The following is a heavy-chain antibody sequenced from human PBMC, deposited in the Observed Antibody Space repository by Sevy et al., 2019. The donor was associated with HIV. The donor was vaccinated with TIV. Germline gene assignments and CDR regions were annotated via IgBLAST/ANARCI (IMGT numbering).Heavy chain of an antibody. J-gene: IGHJ4*02. CDR1: GFTFSNYA. D-gene: IGHD3-22*01. CDR2: IWSDGAYQ. CDR3: ARGGDYYDNAAYYAPDS. Sequence: GGSLRLSCAATGFTFSNYAMHWVRQAPGKGMEWVAIIWSDGAYQYHGDSVKGRFTISRDNSKNTLYLQMNNVRVEDAAGYYCARGGDYYDNAAYYAPDSWGQGTLVTVSS. V-gene: IGHV3-33*01.